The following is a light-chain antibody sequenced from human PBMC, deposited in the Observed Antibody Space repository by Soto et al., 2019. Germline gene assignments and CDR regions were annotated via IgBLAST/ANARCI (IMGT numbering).Light chain of an antibody. CDR3: CSYAGSYTHV. Sequence: QSALTQPRSVSGSPGQSVTISCTGTSSDVGGYNYVSWYQQHPGKAPKLMIYDASKRPSGVPDRFSGSKSGNTASLTISGLQAEDEADYYCCSYAGSYTHVFGTGTKLTVL. CDR2: DAS. CDR1: SSDVGGYNY. V-gene: IGLV2-11*01. J-gene: IGLJ1*01.